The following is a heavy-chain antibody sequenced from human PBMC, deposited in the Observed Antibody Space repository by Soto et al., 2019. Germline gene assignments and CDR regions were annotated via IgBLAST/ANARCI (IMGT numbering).Heavy chain of an antibody. CDR2: ISAYNGNT. J-gene: IGHJ6*02. CDR1: GYTFTSYG. D-gene: IGHD1-26*01. CDR3: AREKEWELPNVGDYYYGMDV. Sequence: ASVKVSCKASGYTFTSYGISWVRQAPGQGLEWMGWISAYNGNTNYAQKLQGRVTMTTDTSTSPATMELRSLRSDDTAVYYCAREKEWELPNVGDYYYGMDVWGQGTTVTVSS. V-gene: IGHV1-18*01.